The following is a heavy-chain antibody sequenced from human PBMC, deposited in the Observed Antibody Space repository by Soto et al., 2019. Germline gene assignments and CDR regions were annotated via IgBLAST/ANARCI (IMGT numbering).Heavy chain of an antibody. D-gene: IGHD6-6*01. V-gene: IGHV3-21*01. CDR1: GFTFSSYS. Sequence: GGSLRLSCAASGFTFSSYSMNWVRQAPGKGLEWVSSISSSSSYIYYADSVKGRFTISRDNTKNSLYLQMNSLRAEDTAVYYCARTGGIAARPDDVYNWFDPWGQGTLVTVSS. CDR3: ARTGGIAARPDDVYNWFDP. J-gene: IGHJ5*02. CDR2: ISSSSSYI.